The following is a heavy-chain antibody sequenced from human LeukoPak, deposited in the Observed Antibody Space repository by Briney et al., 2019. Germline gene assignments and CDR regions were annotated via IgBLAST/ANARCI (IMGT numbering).Heavy chain of an antibody. Sequence: GGSLRLSYAASGFTFSNAWMSWVRQAPGKGLEWVGRIKSKTDGGTTDYAAPVKGRFTISRDDSKSTLYLQMNSLKTEDTAVYYCTTASYGGGLNWFDPWGQGTLVTVSS. CDR3: TTASYGGGLNWFDP. V-gene: IGHV3-15*01. CDR1: GFTFSNAW. J-gene: IGHJ5*02. D-gene: IGHD3-16*01. CDR2: IKSKTDGGTT.